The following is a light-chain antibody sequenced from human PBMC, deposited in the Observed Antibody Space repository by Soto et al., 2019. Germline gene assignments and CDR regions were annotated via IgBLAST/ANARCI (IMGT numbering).Light chain of an antibody. CDR1: SSNIGSNY. J-gene: IGLJ3*02. Sequence: QSALTQPPSASGTPGQRVTISCSGSSSNIGSNYVYWYQHLPGTAPKLLIYLNNQRPSGVPDRFSGSKSGTSASLAISGLRSEDEADYYCAAWDDSLSGSWVFGGGTKLTVL. CDR2: LNN. CDR3: AAWDDSLSGSWV. V-gene: IGLV1-47*01.